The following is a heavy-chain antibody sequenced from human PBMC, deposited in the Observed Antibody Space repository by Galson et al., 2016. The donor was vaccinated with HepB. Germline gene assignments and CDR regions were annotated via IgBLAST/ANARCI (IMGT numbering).Heavy chain of an antibody. V-gene: IGHV3-30*18. CDR3: AKDGPDAFHV. J-gene: IGHJ3*01. CDR1: GFTLSSDY. Sequence: SLRLSCAASGFTLSSDYMHWLRQAPGKGLEWVTGISSDGSDKWYAASVTGRFTISKDIPKNTLFLQMNSVTTGDTAIYYCAKDGPDAFHVWGQGTMVTVPS. CDR2: ISSDGSDK.